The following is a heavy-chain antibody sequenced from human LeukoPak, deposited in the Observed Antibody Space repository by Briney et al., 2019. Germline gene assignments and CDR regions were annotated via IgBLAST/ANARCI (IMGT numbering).Heavy chain of an antibody. Sequence: GGCLRLSCAASGFTFSSYAMSWVRQAPGKGLEWVSAISGSGGSTYYADSVKGRFTISRDNSKNTLYLQMNSLRAEDTAVYYCAKDKGFWSGNPNAFDIWGQGTMVTVSS. CDR2: ISGSGGST. V-gene: IGHV3-23*01. CDR1: GFTFSSYA. J-gene: IGHJ3*02. CDR3: AKDKGFWSGNPNAFDI. D-gene: IGHD3-3*01.